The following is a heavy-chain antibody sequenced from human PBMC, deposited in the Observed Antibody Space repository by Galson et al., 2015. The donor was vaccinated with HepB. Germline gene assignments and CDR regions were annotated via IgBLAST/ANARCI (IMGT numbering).Heavy chain of an antibody. Sequence: SLRLSCAASGFTFSNAWMSWVRQAPGKGLEWVGRIKSNTVGGTTDYAAPVKGRFSISRDDSKNRLYLQMNSLKIEDTAVYYCTTYHYYDSSGYSLDYFDFWGQGTLVTVSS. J-gene: IGHJ4*02. D-gene: IGHD3-22*01. CDR1: GFTFSNAW. V-gene: IGHV3-15*01. CDR3: TTYHYYDSSGYSLDYFDF. CDR2: IKSNTVGGTT.